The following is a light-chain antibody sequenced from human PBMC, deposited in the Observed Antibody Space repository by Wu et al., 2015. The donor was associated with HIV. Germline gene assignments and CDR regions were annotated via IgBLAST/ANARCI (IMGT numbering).Light chain of an antibody. CDR1: QSITNS. CDR2: DAS. Sequence: ETVLSQSPATLSLSPGERATLSCRASQSITNSLAWYQQKPGQAPRLLIYDASNRATGIPAKFTGSGSGADFTLTISSLEPEDFAVYYCQQSSNWPLSFGQGTRLEIK. J-gene: IGKJ5*01. V-gene: IGKV3-11*01. CDR3: QQSSNWPLS.